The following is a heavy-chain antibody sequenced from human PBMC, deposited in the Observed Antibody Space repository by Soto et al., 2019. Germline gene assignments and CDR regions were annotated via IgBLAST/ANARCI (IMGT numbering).Heavy chain of an antibody. CDR2: MNPNSGNT. D-gene: IGHD6-19*01. V-gene: IGHV1-8*01. J-gene: IGHJ4*02. CDR1: GYTFTSYD. CDR3: ARYAGTGYRSGKREF. Sequence: GSSVKLSCKASGYTFTSYDINWVRQATGQGHEWMGWMNPNSGNTGYAQKFQGRVTMTRSTSISTAYMELSSLRYEDTAVYYCARYAGTGYRSGKREFWGQGTLVTVSS.